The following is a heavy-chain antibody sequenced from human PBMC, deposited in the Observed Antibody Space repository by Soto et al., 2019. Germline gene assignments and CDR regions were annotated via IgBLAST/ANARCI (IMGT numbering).Heavy chain of an antibody. CDR1: GFSLSSTGVG. V-gene: IGHV2-5*01. CDR3: ARSGHNSGFFYYDY. D-gene: IGHD3-22*01. Sequence: QTTLKESGPTLVQVTQTVTLTCTFSGFSLSSTGVGVGWIRQPPGKALEGLALINWNDDKRYNPSLKSRLTITKDTYKHQVVLKLTNMDPVDTATYYCARSGHNSGFFYYDYWGQGTLVTVSS. CDR2: INWNDDK. J-gene: IGHJ4*02.